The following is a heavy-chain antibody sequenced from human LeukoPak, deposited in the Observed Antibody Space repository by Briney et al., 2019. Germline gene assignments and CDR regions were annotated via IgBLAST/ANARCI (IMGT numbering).Heavy chain of an antibody. D-gene: IGHD2-15*01. CDR1: GFTFSDSY. CDR2: ISSSGAYT. CDR3: ATMHCSDGSCYSGGWYYFDY. J-gene: IGHJ4*02. Sequence: GGSQRLSCAASGFTFSDSYMSWIRQAPGKGLEWVSYISSSGAYTNYADSVKGRFTISRDNAKNSLYLQMNSLRAEDTALYYCATMHCSDGSCYSGGWYYFDYWGQGTLVTVSS. V-gene: IGHV3-11*03.